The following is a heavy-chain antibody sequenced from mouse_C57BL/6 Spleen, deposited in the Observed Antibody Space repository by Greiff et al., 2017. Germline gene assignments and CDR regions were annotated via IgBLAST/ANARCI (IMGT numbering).Heavy chain of an antibody. CDR3: ARRGGFYYDYDGFAY. CDR2: INPNNGGT. Sequence: VQLQQSGPELVKPGASVKMSCKASGYTFTDYNMHWVKQSHGKSLEWIGYINPNNGGTSYNQKFKGKATLTVNKSSSTAYMELRSLTSEDSAVYYCARRGGFYYDYDGFAYWGQGTLVTVSA. J-gene: IGHJ3*01. V-gene: IGHV1-22*01. D-gene: IGHD2-4*01. CDR1: GYTFTDYN.